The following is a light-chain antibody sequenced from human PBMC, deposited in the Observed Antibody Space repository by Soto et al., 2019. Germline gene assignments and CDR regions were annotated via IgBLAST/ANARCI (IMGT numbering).Light chain of an antibody. Sequence: EIVLTQSPGTLSLSPGERGTLSCRASQSVSGSYLAWYQQKPGQAPRLLMYGASTRATGTPERFSGSGFGTQFTLTISRLEPEDFAVYFCQQHGSSPLTFGGGTKVDIK. V-gene: IGKV3-20*01. CDR1: QSVSGSY. J-gene: IGKJ4*01. CDR3: QQHGSSPLT. CDR2: GAS.